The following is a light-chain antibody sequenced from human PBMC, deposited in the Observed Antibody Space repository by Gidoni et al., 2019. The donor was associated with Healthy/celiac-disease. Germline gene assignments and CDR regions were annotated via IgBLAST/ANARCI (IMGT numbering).Light chain of an antibody. J-gene: IGKJ2*01. CDR1: QRVSSY. CDR3: QQRSNWPPYT. CDR2: DAS. Sequence: EIVLTQSPVTLSLSPGERATLSCRASQRVSSYLAWYQQKPGQAPRLLIYDASNRATGIPDRFSGSGSGTYFTLTISSLEPEDFAVYYCQQRSNWPPYTFGQGTKLEIK. V-gene: IGKV3-11*01.